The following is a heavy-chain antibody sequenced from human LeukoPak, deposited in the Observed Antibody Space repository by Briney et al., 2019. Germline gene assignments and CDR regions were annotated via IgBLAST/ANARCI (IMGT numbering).Heavy chain of an antibody. V-gene: IGHV1-2*02. CDR1: GYTFTGYY. CDR2: INPNSGGA. Sequence: ASVKVSCKASGYTFTGYYMQWVRQAPGQGLEWMGWINPNSGGANYAQKFQGRVTMTRDTSISTAYMELSRLRSDDTAVYYCARVRGSSNAFDIWGQGTMVTVSS. D-gene: IGHD2-2*01. CDR3: ARVRGSSNAFDI. J-gene: IGHJ3*02.